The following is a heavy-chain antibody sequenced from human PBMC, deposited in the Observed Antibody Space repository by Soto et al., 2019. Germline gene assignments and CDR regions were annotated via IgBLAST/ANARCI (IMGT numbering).Heavy chain of an antibody. D-gene: IGHD2-21*02. CDR2: ISGGGGTT. J-gene: IGHJ4*02. CDR1: GFTFSSYA. Sequence: EVPLLESGGGLVQPGGSLRLSCAASGFTFSSYAMTWVRQAPGKGLEWVSAISGGGGTTYYADSVKGRFTISRENSKNTLYLQMNSLRVEDTAVYYCAKSSWLTALYYFDYWGQGTLVSVSS. V-gene: IGHV3-23*01. CDR3: AKSSWLTALYYFDY.